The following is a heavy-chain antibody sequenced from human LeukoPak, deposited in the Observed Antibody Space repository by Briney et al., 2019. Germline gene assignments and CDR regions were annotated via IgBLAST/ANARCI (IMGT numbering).Heavy chain of an antibody. D-gene: IGHD1-26*01. V-gene: IGHV3-23*01. Sequence: GGSLRLSCAASGFTFSSYAMSWVRQAPGKGREWVSAIMGVGGSTYYADSVKGRFTISRDNSKNTLYLQMNSLRAEDTAVYYCAKRGPIVGATSGARYYFDYWGQGTLVTVSS. CDR3: AKRGPIVGATSGARYYFDY. CDR1: GFTFSSYA. CDR2: IMGVGGST. J-gene: IGHJ4*02.